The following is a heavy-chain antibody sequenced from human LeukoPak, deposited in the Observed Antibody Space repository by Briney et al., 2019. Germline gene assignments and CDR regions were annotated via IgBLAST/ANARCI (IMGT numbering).Heavy chain of an antibody. CDR2: INHSGST. Sequence: SETLSLTCAVYGGSFSGYYWSWIRQPPGKGLEWIGEINHSGSTNYNPSLKSRVTISVDTSKNQFSLKLSSVTAADTAVYYCARERCVLLWFGELLGYFDYWGQGTLVTVSS. V-gene: IGHV4-34*01. CDR3: ARERCVLLWFGELLGYFDY. CDR1: GGSFSGYY. J-gene: IGHJ4*02. D-gene: IGHD3-10*01.